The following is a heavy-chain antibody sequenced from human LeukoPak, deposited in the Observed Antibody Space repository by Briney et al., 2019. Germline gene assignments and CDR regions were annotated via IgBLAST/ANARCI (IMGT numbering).Heavy chain of an antibody. CDR2: IYPGDSDT. V-gene: IGHV5-51*01. Sequence: GESLKISCKGSGYSFTSYWIGWVRQMPGKGLDWMGIIYPGDSDTRYSPSFQGQVTISADKSISTAYLQWSSLKASDTAMYYCARYPTVTTRALDYWGQGTLVTVSS. D-gene: IGHD4-17*01. CDR1: GYSFTSYW. J-gene: IGHJ4*02. CDR3: ARYPTVTTRALDY.